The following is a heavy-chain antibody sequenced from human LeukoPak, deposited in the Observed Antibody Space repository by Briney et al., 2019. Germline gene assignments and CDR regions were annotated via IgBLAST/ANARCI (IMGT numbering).Heavy chain of an antibody. V-gene: IGHV6-1*01. Sequence: SQTLSLTCAVSGDSVSSNSAAWNWIRQSPSRGLEWLGRTYYRSKWYNDYAVSVKSRITINPDTSKNQFSLQLNSVTPEDTAVYYCARGLITMVRGVIITFATDRGTNFDYWGQGTLVTVSS. CDR1: GDSVSSNSAA. CDR3: ARGLITMVRGVIITFATDRGTNFDY. J-gene: IGHJ4*02. CDR2: TYYRSKWYN. D-gene: IGHD3-10*01.